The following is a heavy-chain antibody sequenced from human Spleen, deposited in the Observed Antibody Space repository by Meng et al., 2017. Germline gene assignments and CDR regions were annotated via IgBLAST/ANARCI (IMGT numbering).Heavy chain of an antibody. D-gene: IGHD3-22*01. CDR1: GGSISSYY. J-gene: IGHJ1*01. CDR2: IYYSGST. Sequence: SETLSLTCTVSGGSISSYYWSWIRQPPGKGLEWIGYIYYSGSTNYNPSLKSRVTISVDTSKNQFSLKLSSVTAADTAAYYCARSNYYYDSSGYYYGYFQHWGQGTLVTVSS. CDR3: ARSNYYYDSSGYYYGYFQH. V-gene: IGHV4-59*01.